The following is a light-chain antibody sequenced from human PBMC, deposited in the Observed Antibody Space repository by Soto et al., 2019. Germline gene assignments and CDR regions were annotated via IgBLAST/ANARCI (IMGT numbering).Light chain of an antibody. Sequence: QSVLTQPPSASGTPGQRVTISCSGSSSNIGSNTVNWYQQLPGTAPKLLIYANRDRPSGVPDRFSGSRSDTSASLAITGLQAEDEADYYCQSFDNSLSGWVFGGGTQLTVL. CDR1: SSNIGSNT. CDR2: ANR. CDR3: QSFDNSLSGWV. V-gene: IGLV1-44*01. J-gene: IGLJ7*01.